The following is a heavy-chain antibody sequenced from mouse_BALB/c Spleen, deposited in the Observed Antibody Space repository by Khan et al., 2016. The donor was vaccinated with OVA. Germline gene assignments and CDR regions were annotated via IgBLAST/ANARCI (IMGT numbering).Heavy chain of an antibody. V-gene: IGHV14-1*02. CDR2: IDPENGNT. J-gene: IGHJ3*01. D-gene: IGHD2-3*01. Sequence: VQLQQSGAELVRPGALVKLSCKASGFNIKDYYMHWVKQRPEQGLVWIGRIDPENGNTIYDPKFQGKASITSDTSSNTAYLQLSSLTSEDTAVYYCARDGYSGWFAYWGQGTLVTVSA. CDR3: ARDGYSGWFAY. CDR1: GFNIKDYY.